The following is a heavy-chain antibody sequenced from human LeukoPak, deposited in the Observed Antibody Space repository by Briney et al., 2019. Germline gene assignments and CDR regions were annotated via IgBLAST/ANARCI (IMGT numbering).Heavy chain of an antibody. CDR3: ARVTTSGSYKFDY. J-gene: IGHJ4*02. V-gene: IGHV3-53*01. D-gene: IGHD3-10*01. CDR2: IYTSGST. CDR1: GFSVSSDY. Sequence: GGSLRLSCAASGFSVSSDYISWVRQAPGKGPEWVSLIYTSGSTYYADSVKGRFTISRDLSKNTLYLQMNSLRAEDTAVYYCARVTTSGSYKFDYWGQGTLVTVSS.